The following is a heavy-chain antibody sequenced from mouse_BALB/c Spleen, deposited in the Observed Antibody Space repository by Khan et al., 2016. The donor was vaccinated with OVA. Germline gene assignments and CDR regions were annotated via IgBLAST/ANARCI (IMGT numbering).Heavy chain of an antibody. CDR3: TRISRSDFDY. CDR2: INPHIGET. J-gene: IGHJ2*01. V-gene: IGHV1-20*02. CDR1: GYSFTGYF. Sequence: VQLKESGPELVRPGASVKISCKASGYSFTGYFMNWVMQSHGKSLEWIGRINPHIGETFYNQRFKDKATLTVDESSNTAHMELRSLASEDSAVYYCTRISRSDFDYWGQGTTLTVSS. D-gene: IGHD1-1*01.